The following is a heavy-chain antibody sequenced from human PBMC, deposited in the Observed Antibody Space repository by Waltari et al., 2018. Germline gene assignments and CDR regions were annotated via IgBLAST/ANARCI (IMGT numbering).Heavy chain of an antibody. CDR1: GLTLSYFW. CDR2: IKQDGSVK. Sequence: EVQLVESGGALVQPGGSLRLSCAASGLTLSYFWISWVRQTQGKGLEWVAKIKQDGSVKYYVDSVKGRFTISRDNAKNSLYLQMNSLRVDDTAMYYCVRGGGSFDIWGQGTMVTVSS. V-gene: IGHV3-7*01. D-gene: IGHD1-26*01. J-gene: IGHJ3*02. CDR3: VRGGGSFDI.